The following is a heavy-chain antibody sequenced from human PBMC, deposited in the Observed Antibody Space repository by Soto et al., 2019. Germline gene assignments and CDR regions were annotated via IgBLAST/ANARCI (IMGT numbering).Heavy chain of an antibody. V-gene: IGHV5-10-1*01. CDR3: ARPKARDVLDI. CDR1: GYKFTNYW. Sequence: GESLKISCKASGYKFTNYWINCVRQIPGKGLEWRGRIDPSNSYPNYSPSFQGLVTISADKSTSTAYRQWSRLKASDSAMYYCARPKARDVLDIWGQGTMVTVS. J-gene: IGHJ3*02. CDR2: IDPSNSYP.